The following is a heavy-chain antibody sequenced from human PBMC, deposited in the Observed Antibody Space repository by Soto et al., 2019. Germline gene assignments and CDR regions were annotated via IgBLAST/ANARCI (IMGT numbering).Heavy chain of an antibody. CDR2: ISAYNGNT. CDR1: GYTFTSYG. D-gene: IGHD6-19*01. CDR3: ARGRGIAVAGDNWFDP. V-gene: IGHV1-18*01. J-gene: IGHJ5*02. Sequence: ALVKVSCKASGYTFTSYGISWVRQAPGQGLEWMGWISAYNGNTNYAQKLQGRVTMTTDTSTSTAYMELRSLRSDDTAVYYCARGRGIAVAGDNWFDPWGQGTLVTVSS.